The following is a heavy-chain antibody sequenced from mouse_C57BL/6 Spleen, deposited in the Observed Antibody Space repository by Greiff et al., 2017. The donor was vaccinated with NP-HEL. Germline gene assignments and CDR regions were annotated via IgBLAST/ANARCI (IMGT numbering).Heavy chain of an antibody. CDR3: ARYLYGSSYAMDY. CDR1: GYSITSDY. V-gene: IGHV3-8*01. D-gene: IGHD1-1*01. CDR2: ISYSGST. J-gene: IGHJ4*01. Sequence: EVKLMESGPGLAKPSQTLSLTCSVTGYSITSDYWNWIRKFPGNKLEYMGYISYSGSTYYNPSLKSRISITRDTSKNQYYLQLNSVTTEDTATYYCARYLYGSSYAMDYWGQGTSVTVSS.